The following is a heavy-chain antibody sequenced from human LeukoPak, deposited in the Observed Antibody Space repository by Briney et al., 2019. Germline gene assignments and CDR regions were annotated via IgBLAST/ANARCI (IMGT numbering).Heavy chain of an antibody. CDR1: GFNFRMHA. V-gene: IGHV3-33*01. CDR3: VIDPPDSGWAFWS. CDR2: IWRGGNYK. J-gene: IGHJ5*02. D-gene: IGHD6-19*01. Sequence: PGRSLTLSCSASGFNFRMHAMHWVRQAPGKGLEWVAMIWRGGNYKFYVDSVKVRSTIFRDDSRSMLYLQMDSLTAEDTAVYYCVIDPPDSGWAFWSWGQGALVTVSS.